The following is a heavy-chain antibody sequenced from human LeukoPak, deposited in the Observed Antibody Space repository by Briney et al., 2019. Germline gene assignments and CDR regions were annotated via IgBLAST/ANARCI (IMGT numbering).Heavy chain of an antibody. J-gene: IGHJ4*02. Sequence: SETLSLTCFVSGVSISSYYWSWIRQSPGKGPEWIGDVFDSGSTNYNPSLQSRVTISVDTSKNQFSLKLISVTAADTAVYYCASLTMIVVPWGQGTLVTVSS. D-gene: IGHD3-22*01. CDR2: VFDSGST. CDR3: ASLTMIVVP. V-gene: IGHV4-59*12. CDR1: GVSISSYY.